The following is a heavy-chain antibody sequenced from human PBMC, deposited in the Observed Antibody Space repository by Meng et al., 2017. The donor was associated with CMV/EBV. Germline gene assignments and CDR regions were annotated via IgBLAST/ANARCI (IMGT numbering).Heavy chain of an antibody. Sequence: QWHLVESGGGVVQPGRLLILSCAASGFTFSSDAMHWVRQAPGKGLEWVAVISYDGSNKYYADSVKGRFTISRDNSKNTLYLQMNSLRAEDTAVYYCAREDACYWGQGTLVTVSS. CDR2: ISYDGSNK. J-gene: IGHJ4*02. V-gene: IGHV3-30-3*01. CDR1: GFTFSSDA. CDR3: AREDACY.